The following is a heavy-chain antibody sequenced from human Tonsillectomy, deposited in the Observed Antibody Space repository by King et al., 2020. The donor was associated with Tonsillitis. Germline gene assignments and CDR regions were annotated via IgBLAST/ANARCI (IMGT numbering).Heavy chain of an antibody. D-gene: IGHD3-22*01. CDR3: CRRDSSGYYYP. V-gene: IGHV3-73*01. Sequence: VQLVESGGGLVQPGGCLKLSCAASGFTFSGSAMHWVRQASGKGLASVGRIRSRANSYATEYAGSVGCRFTISRDDSKNTADLQMNSLKTEDTAVYYCCRRDSSGYYYPWGQGTLVTVSS. J-gene: IGHJ5*02. CDR1: GFTFSGSA. CDR2: IRSRANSYAT.